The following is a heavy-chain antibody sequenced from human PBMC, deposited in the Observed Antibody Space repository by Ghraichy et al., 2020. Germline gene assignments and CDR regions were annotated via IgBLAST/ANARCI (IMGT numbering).Heavy chain of an antibody. CDR2: IYYSGST. J-gene: IGHJ4*02. CDR1: GGSISSYY. D-gene: IGHD3-10*01. Sequence: SETLSLTCTVSGGSISSYYWSWIRQPPGKGLEWIGYIYYSGSTNYNPSLKSRVTISVDTSKNQFSLKLSSVTAADTAVYYCARVLSGFRELHIDYWGQGTLVTVSS. V-gene: IGHV4-59*01. CDR3: ARVLSGFRELHIDY.